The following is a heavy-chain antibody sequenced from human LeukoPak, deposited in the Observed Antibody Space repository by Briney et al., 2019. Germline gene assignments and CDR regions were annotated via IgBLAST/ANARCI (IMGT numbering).Heavy chain of an antibody. CDR3: ARGRRYCSSTSCYLVY. V-gene: IGHV1-8*03. J-gene: IGHJ4*02. D-gene: IGHD2-2*01. CDR2: MNPNSGNT. Sequence: ASVKVSCKASGYTFTSYDISWVRQATGQGLEWMGWMNPNSGNTGYAQKFQGRVTITTNTSISTAYMELSSLRSEDTAVYYCARGRRYCSSTSCYLVYWGQGTLVTVSS. CDR1: GYTFTSYD.